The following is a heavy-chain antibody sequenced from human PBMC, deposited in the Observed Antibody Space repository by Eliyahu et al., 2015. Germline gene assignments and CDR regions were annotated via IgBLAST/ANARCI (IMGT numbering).Heavy chain of an antibody. CDR3: ARGEGDIVVVPAAMGDY. CDR1: GYTFXSYG. Sequence: QVQLVQSGAEVKKPGASVKVSCKASGYTFXSYGISWVRQAPGQGLEWRGWISAYXGNTNYAQKLQGRVTMTTDTXTSTAYMELRSLRSDDTAVYYCARGEGDIVVVPAAMGDYWGQGTLVTVSS. J-gene: IGHJ4*02. V-gene: IGHV1-18*01. CDR2: ISAYXGNT. D-gene: IGHD2-2*01.